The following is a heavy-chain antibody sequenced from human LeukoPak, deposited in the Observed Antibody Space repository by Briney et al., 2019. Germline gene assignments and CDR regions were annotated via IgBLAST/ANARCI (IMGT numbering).Heavy chain of an antibody. CDR1: GFTFSSYS. J-gene: IGHJ6*03. V-gene: IGHV3-21*01. CDR3: ARVAHMVRGISYYYYYYMDV. Sequence: GGSLRLSCAASGFTFSSYSMNWVRQAPGKGLEWVSSISSSSSYIYYADSVKGRFTISRDNAKNSLYLQMNSLRAEDTAVYYCARVAHMVRGISYYYYYYMDVWGKGTTVTVSS. CDR2: ISSSSSYI. D-gene: IGHD3-10*01.